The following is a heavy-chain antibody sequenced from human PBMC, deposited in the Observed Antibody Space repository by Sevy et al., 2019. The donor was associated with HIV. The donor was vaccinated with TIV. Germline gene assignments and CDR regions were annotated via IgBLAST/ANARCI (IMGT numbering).Heavy chain of an antibody. D-gene: IGHD2-2*03. CDR3: TTYLGYCRSTSCHYYFDN. J-gene: IGHJ4*02. V-gene: IGHV3-73*01. CDR2: IRMKANSYAT. CDR1: GFTFSGSA. Sequence: GGSLRLSCAASGFTFSGSALHWVRQASGKGLEWVGGIRMKANSYATAYAASVKGRFTISRDDSKNSAYLQMNSLKTEDTAVYYCTTYLGYCRSTSCHYYFDNWGQGTLVTVSS.